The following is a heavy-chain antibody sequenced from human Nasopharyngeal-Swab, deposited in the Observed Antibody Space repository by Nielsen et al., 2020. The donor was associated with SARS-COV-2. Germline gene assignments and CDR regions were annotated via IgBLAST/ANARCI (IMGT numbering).Heavy chain of an antibody. J-gene: IGHJ6*02. D-gene: IGHD3-9*01. Sequence: SETLSLTCAVYSGSFSGYYWSWIRQPPGKGLEWIGEINHSGSTNYNPSLKSRVTISIDTSKNQFSLKLSSVTAADTAAYYCARVYFDWLLSGYYYGMDVWGQGTTVTVSS. CDR1: SGSFSGYY. V-gene: IGHV4-34*01. CDR3: ARVYFDWLLSGYYYGMDV. CDR2: INHSGST.